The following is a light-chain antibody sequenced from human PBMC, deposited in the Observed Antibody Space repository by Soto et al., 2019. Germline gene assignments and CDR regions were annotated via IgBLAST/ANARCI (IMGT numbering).Light chain of an antibody. J-gene: IGKJ2*01. CDR2: DAS. Sequence: EIVLTQSPATLSLSPGERATLSCRASQSVSSYLAWYQQKPGQAPRLLIYDASNRATGIPARFSGSGSGTDFTLTVSRLEPEDFAVYYCQQRSNWPRTFGQGTKLEFK. V-gene: IGKV3-11*01. CDR1: QSVSSY. CDR3: QQRSNWPRT.